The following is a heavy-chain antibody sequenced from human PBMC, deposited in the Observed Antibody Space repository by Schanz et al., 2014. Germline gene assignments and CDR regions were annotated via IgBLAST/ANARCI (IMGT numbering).Heavy chain of an antibody. CDR1: GYIFINSG. D-gene: IGHD3-3*01. J-gene: IGHJ4*02. Sequence: QIQLVQSGPEVMKPGATVKVSCKASGYIFINSGISWVRQAPGQGLEWMGWISVYNHNKEYDQKFQGRVTMTTDTSTSTAYMALTDLRSDDTAVYYCARDRRFFDRDDLYYFDSWGQGTLVTVSS. CDR3: ARDRRFFDRDDLYYFDS. CDR2: ISVYNHNK. V-gene: IGHV1-18*01.